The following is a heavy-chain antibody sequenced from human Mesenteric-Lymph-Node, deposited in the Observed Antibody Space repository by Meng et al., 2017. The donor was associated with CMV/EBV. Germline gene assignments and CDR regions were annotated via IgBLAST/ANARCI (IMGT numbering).Heavy chain of an antibody. Sequence: SETLSLTCTVSGVSISDSGYYWSWIRQPPGKGLEWIGEINHSGSTNYNPSLKSRVTISVDTSKNQFSLKLSSVTAADTAVYYCARYGPDSSGYPLGPWGQGTLVTVSS. CDR1: GVSISDSGYY. CDR3: ARYGPDSSGYPLGP. J-gene: IGHJ4*02. V-gene: IGHV4-34*01. CDR2: INHSGST. D-gene: IGHD3-22*01.